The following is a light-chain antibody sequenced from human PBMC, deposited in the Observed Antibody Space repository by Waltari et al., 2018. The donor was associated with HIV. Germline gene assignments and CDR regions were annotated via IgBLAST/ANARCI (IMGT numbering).Light chain of an antibody. CDR3: LSADTSVTWV. CDR2: KDT. J-gene: IGLJ3*02. Sequence: SYELTQPPSVSVSPGQTARITCHGDAFPKQYAYWYQQKPGQAPVLVIYKDTERPSGIPERFSCSSSGTTVTLTISGVQAEDDADYYCLSADTSVTWVFGGGTKLTVL. CDR1: AFPKQY. V-gene: IGLV3-25*03.